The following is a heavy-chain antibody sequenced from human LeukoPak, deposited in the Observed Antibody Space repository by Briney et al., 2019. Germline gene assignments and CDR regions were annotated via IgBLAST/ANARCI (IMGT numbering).Heavy chain of an antibody. V-gene: IGHV5-51*01. J-gene: IGHJ5*02. D-gene: IGHD2-15*01. CDR2: IYPGDSDT. CDR1: GYSFTSYW. CDR3: ARQVPGCSGGSCYSGWFDP. Sequence: GESLKISCNGSGYSFTSYWIGWVRQLPGKGLEWVGIIYPGDSDTRYSPSFQGQVTMSADKSISTAYLQWSSLKASDTAMYYCARQVPGCSGGSCYSGWFDPWGQGTLVTVSS.